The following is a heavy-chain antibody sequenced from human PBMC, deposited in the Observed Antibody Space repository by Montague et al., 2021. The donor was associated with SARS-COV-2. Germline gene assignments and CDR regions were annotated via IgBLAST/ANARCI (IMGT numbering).Heavy chain of an antibody. CDR2: ITTSSSYT. J-gene: IGHJ6*02. V-gene: IGHV3-11*06. D-gene: IGHD3-3*01. Sequence: SLRLSCAASGFTFSHYYMSWIRQAPGKGLEWVSYITTSSSYTNYADSVKGRFTISRDNAKNSLYLQMNSLRAEDTAVYYCARDRTTITIFGVVTYYGMDVWGQGTTVTVSS. CDR3: ARDRTTITIFGVVTYYGMDV. CDR1: GFTFSHYY.